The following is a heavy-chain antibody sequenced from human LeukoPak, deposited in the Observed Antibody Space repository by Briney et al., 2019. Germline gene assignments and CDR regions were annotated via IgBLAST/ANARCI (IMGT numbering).Heavy chain of an antibody. D-gene: IGHD1-26*01. V-gene: IGHV3-30*18. CDR1: GFTFSTFG. Sequence: PGGSLRLSCAASGFTFSTFGMHWVRQAPGKGLEWVAIILYDASYKYYADSVKGRFTISRDNSRSTLYLQMNSLRAEDTAVYYCAKEDSVGGFFDSWGQGTLVTVSS. J-gene: IGHJ4*02. CDR3: AKEDSVGGFFDS. CDR2: ILYDASYK.